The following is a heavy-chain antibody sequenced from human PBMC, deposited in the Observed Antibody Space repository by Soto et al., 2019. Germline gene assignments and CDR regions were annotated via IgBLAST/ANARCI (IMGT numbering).Heavy chain of an antibody. V-gene: IGHV4-39*01. J-gene: IGHJ4*02. CDR3: ARHRGYYDILTGYYTELNFDY. D-gene: IGHD3-9*01. Sequence: PAETLSLTCTVSGGSISSSIYYWGWVRHPPGNGLEWIRSIYYIGTTYYNPSLKSRVTISVDTSKNQFPLKLSSVTAADTAVYYCARHRGYYDILTGYYTELNFDYWGQGTLLTVSS. CDR2: IYYIGTT. CDR1: GGSISSSIYY.